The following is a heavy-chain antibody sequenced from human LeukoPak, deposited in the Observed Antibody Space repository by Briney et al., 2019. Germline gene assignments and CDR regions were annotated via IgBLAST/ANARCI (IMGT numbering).Heavy chain of an antibody. CDR2: IYSGGST. CDR1: GFTFSDHY. CDR3: AVSYGSGSYIAFDI. J-gene: IGHJ3*02. V-gene: IGHV3-66*01. Sequence: PGGSLRLSCAASGFTFSDHYMDWVRQAPGKGLEWVSVIYSGGSTYYADSVKGRFTISRDNSKNTLYLQMNSLRAEDTAVYYCAVSYGSGSYIAFDIWGQGTMVTVSS. D-gene: IGHD3-10*01.